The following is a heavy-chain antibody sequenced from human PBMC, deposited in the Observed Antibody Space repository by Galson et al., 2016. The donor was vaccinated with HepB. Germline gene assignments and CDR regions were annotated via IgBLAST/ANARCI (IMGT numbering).Heavy chain of an antibody. J-gene: IGHJ4*02. V-gene: IGHV3-49*03. Sequence: SLRLSCAASGFSFGDYAMSWFRQAPGKGLAWVALIRSKAYGATTEYAASVQGRFSVSRDNSKSIAFLEMNRLKTEDTAVYYCTRNAGHDFWSGPADYWGQGITVAVSS. CDR3: TRNAGHDFWSGPADY. CDR2: IRSKAYGATT. CDR1: GFSFGDYA. D-gene: IGHD3-3*01.